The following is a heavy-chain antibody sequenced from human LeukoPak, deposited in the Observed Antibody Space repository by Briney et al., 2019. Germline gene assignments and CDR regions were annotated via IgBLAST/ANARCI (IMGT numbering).Heavy chain of an antibody. CDR2: ISYDGSNK. CDR1: GFTFSSYA. V-gene: IGHV3-30-3*01. CDR3: ARDITRDSAAAGYGPGDAFDI. Sequence: GRSLRLSCAASGFTFSSYAMHWVRQAPGKGLEWVAVISYDGSNKYYADSVKGRFTISRDNSKNTLYLQMNSLRAEDTAVYYCARDITRDSAAAGYGPGDAFDIWGQETMVTVSS. J-gene: IGHJ3*02. D-gene: IGHD6-13*01.